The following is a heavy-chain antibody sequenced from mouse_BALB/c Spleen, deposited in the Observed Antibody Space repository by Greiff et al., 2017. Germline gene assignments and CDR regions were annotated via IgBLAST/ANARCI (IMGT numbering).Heavy chain of an antibody. CDR3: ARGTGATDY. Sequence: EVKLVESGGGLVQPGGSLRLSCATSGFTFTDYYMSWVRQPPGKALEWLGFIRNKANGYTTEYSASVKGRFTISRDNSQSILYLQMNTLRAEDSATYYCARGTGATDYWGQGTTLTVSS. D-gene: IGHD4-1*01. CDR1: GFTFTDYY. J-gene: IGHJ2*01. CDR2: IRNKANGYTT. V-gene: IGHV7-3*02.